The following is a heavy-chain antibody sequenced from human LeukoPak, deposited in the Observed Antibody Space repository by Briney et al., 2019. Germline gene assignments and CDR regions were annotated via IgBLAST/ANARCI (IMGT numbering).Heavy chain of an antibody. CDR1: GFTFSSYS. J-gene: IGHJ4*02. D-gene: IGHD3-3*01. CDR3: ARDRPTGASRLFVVQ. CDR2: MSSGGRYI. Sequence: GSLRLSCAASGFTFSSYSMTWVRPAPGKGLEWVSSMSSGGRYIYYADSVRGRFTISRDNAKNSLYLLMNSLRVEDTAVYYCARDRPTGASRLFVVQWGQGTLVTVSS. V-gene: IGHV3-21*01.